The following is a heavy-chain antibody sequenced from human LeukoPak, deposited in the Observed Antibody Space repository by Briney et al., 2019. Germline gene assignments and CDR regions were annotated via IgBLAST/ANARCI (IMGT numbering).Heavy chain of an antibody. J-gene: IGHJ4*02. Sequence: PGGSLRLSCAVSGITLSNYGRSWVRQAAGKGLEWVAGISDSGGRTNYADSVKGRLTLSRHNSKHTLYLQINSLSAEATAVYFCPKRRLVLRVILVGSHKAAYYFDSWGQGALVTVSS. D-gene: IGHD2-21*01. V-gene: IGHV3-23*01. CDR2: ISDSGGRT. CDR1: GITLSNYG. CDR3: PKRRLVLRVILVGSHKAAYYFDS.